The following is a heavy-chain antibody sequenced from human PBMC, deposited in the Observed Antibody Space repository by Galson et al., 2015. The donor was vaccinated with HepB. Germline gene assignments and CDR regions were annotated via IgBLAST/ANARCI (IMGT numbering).Heavy chain of an antibody. V-gene: IGHV4-61*01. J-gene: IGHJ3*02. CDR2: IYYSGST. D-gene: IGHD2-2*01. CDR3: ARGRLEVVPAAMSPFAFDI. CDR1: GGSVSSGSYY. Sequence: ETLSLTCTVSGGSVSSGSYYWSWIRQPPGKGLEWIGYIYYSGSTNYNPSLKSRVTISVDTSKNQFSLKLSSVTAADTAVYYCARGRLEVVPAAMSPFAFDIWGQGTMVTVSS.